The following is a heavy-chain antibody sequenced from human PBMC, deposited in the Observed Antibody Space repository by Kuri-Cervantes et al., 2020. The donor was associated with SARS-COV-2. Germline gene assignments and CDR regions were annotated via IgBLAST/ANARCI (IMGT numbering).Heavy chain of an antibody. J-gene: IGHJ4*02. D-gene: IGHD7-27*01. CDR2: ISGSGDST. CDR3: ARDLRLGKSLDY. CDR1: GFSFSTYG. Sequence: GGSLRLSCAASGFSFSTYGMSWVRQAPGKGLEWVSGISGSGDSTYYAASVKGRFTISRDNSKNTLYLQMSSLRAEDTAVYYCARDLRLGKSLDYWGQGTLVTVSS. V-gene: IGHV3-23*01.